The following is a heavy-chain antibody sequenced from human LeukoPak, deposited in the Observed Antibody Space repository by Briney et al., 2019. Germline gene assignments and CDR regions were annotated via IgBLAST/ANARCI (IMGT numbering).Heavy chain of an antibody. V-gene: IGHV3-9*01. D-gene: IGHD6-13*01. CDR1: GFTFDDYA. J-gene: IGHJ4*02. CDR2: ISWNSGSI. CDR3: AKDTSIAAAGSFDY. Sequence: PGGSLRLSCAASGFTFDDYAMPWVRQAPGKGLEWVSGISWNSGSIGYADSVKGRFTISRDNAKNSLYLQMNSLRAEDTALYCCAKDTSIAAAGSFDYWGQGTLVTVSS.